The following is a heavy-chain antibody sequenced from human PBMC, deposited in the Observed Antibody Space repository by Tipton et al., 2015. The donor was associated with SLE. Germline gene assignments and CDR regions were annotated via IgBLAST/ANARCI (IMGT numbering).Heavy chain of an antibody. CDR2: ISSSGSTI. D-gene: IGHD1-14*01. CDR1: GFTFSDYY. CDR3: ARRTPTVRYFDAFDI. J-gene: IGHJ3*02. V-gene: IGHV3-11*01. Sequence: SLRLSCAASGFTFSDYYMSWIRQAPGKGLEWVSYISSSGSTIYYADSVKGRFTISRDNAKNSLYLQMNGLRAEDTAVYYCARRTPTVRYFDAFDIWGQGTMVTVSS.